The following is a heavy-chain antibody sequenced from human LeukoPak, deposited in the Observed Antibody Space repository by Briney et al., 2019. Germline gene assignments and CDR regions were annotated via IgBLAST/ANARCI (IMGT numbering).Heavy chain of an antibody. CDR2: IRYDGSNK. Sequence: PGRSLRLSCAASGFTFSSYGMHWVRQAPGKGLEWVAVIRYDGSNKYYADSVKGRFTISRDNSKNTLYLQMNSLRAEDTAVYYCARDSSTVTTSGDYYYYYGMDVWGQGTTVTVSS. CDR1: GFTFSSYG. CDR3: ARDSSTVTTSGDYYYYYGMDV. V-gene: IGHV3-33*01. D-gene: IGHD4-17*01. J-gene: IGHJ6*02.